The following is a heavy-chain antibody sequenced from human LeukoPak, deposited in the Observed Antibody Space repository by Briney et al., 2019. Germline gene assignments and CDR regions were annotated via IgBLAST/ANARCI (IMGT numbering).Heavy chain of an antibody. V-gene: IGHV4-39*01. Sequence: SETLSLTCTVSGGSISSDNYYWGWIRQPPGEGLEWIGSIYYSGSTYYNPSLKSRITISVDTSKNQFSLKLSSVTAADTAVYYCASAPLGVYYFDYWGQGTLVTVSS. J-gene: IGHJ4*02. D-gene: IGHD3-16*01. CDR1: GGSISSDNYY. CDR2: IYYSGST. CDR3: ASAPLGVYYFDY.